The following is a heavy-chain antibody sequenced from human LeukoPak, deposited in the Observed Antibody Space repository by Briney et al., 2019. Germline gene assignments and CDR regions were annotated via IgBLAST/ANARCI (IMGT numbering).Heavy chain of an antibody. Sequence: SETLSLTCTVSGVSIRTYYWNWIRQPPGKGPEWIGYIYRGSANYNPSFESRVTISVDTSKNQFSLKLSSVTAADTAVYYCARGGDYEIDYWDQGILVTVSS. V-gene: IGHV4-59*01. CDR1: GVSIRTYY. CDR2: IYRGSA. D-gene: IGHD4-17*01. J-gene: IGHJ4*02. CDR3: ARGGDYEIDY.